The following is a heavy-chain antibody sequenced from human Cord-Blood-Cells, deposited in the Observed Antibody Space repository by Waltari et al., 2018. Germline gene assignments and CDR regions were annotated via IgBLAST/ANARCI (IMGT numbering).Heavy chain of an antibody. CDR1: GFTFSSYA. J-gene: IGHJ6*02. V-gene: IGHV3-30*04. CDR3: AREMNPITMIVGGMDV. Sequence: QVQLVESGGGVVQPGRSLRLSCAASGFTFSSYAMHWVRHAPGKGLEWVAVISYDGSNKYYADSVKGRFTISRDNSKNTLYLQMNSLRAEDTAVYYCAREMNPITMIVGGMDVWGQGTTVTVSS. D-gene: IGHD3-22*01. CDR2: ISYDGSNK.